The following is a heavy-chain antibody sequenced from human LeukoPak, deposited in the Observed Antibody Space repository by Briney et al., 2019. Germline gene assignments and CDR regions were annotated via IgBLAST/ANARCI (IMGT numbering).Heavy chain of an antibody. CDR1: GFTFSSYW. CDR2: INSDGSST. Sequence: GGSLRLSCAASGFTFSSYWMHWVRQAPGKGLMWVSRINSDGSSTSYADSVKGRFTISRDNAKNTLYLQMNSLRAEDTAAYYSARGLLWFGELFDYWGQGTLVTVSS. V-gene: IGHV3-74*01. J-gene: IGHJ4*02. D-gene: IGHD3-10*01. CDR3: ARGLLWFGELFDY.